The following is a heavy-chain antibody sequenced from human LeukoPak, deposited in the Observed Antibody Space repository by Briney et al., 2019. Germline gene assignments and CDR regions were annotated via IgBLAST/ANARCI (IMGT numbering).Heavy chain of an antibody. J-gene: IGHJ3*01. Sequence: SETLSLTCAVYGGSFSGYYWGWIRQPPGKGLEWIGSIYHSGSTYYNPSLKSRVTISVDTSKNQFSLKLSSVTAADTAVYYCARARRDLLAFDLWGQGTMVTVSS. D-gene: IGHD1-26*01. CDR2: IYHSGST. CDR1: GGSFSGYY. CDR3: ARARRDLLAFDL. V-gene: IGHV4-34*01.